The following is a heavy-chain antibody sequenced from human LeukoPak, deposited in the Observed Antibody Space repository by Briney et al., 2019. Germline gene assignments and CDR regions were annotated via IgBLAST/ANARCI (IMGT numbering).Heavy chain of an antibody. D-gene: IGHD6-6*01. V-gene: IGHV4-39*01. CDR3: ARHTTLSIAAQFDY. CDR1: GGSISSSSYY. J-gene: IGHJ4*02. Sequence: PSETLSLTCTVSGGSISSSSYYWGWIRQPPGEGLEGIGSIYYSGSTYYNPSLKSRVTISVDTSKNQFSLKLSSVTAADTAVYYCARHTTLSIAAQFDYWGQGTLVTVSS. CDR2: IYYSGST.